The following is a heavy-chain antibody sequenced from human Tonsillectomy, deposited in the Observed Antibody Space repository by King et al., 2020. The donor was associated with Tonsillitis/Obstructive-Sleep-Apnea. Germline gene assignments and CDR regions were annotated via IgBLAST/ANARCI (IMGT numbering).Heavy chain of an antibody. CDR3: AVTTNGGARRGYPYYMDV. CDR1: EFLFSSYG. Sequence: VQLVESGGGVVQPGKSLSLSCVASEFLFSSYGIHWVRQAPGKGLEWVAVISYDGTNAYYGNSVRGRFTLSRDSSKNTVSLLMNSLRTEDTALYYCAVTTNGGARRGYPYYMDVWGKGTTVTVSS. D-gene: IGHD4-11*01. J-gene: IGHJ6*03. CDR2: ISYDGTNA. V-gene: IGHV3-30*03.